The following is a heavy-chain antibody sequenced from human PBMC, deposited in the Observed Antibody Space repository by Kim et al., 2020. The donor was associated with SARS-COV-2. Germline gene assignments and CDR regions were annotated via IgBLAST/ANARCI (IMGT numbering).Heavy chain of an antibody. V-gene: IGHV3-23*01. D-gene: IGHD2-2*01. J-gene: IGHJ4*02. Sequence: DSVKDRFTISRDSSKNTLYLQMNSLTADDTALYYCARTRSCSSSSCYVDYWGRGTLVTVSS. CDR3: ARTRSCSSSSCYVDY.